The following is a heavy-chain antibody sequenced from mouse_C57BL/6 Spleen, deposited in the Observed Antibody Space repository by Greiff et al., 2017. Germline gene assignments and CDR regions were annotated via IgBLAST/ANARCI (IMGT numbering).Heavy chain of an antibody. CDR2: INPNNGGT. D-gene: IGHD1-1*01. J-gene: IGHJ1*03. Sequence: EVQLQQSGPELVKPGASVKMSCKASGYTFTDYNMHWVKQSHGKSLEWIGYINPNNGGTSYNQKFKGKATLTVNKSSSTAYMELRRLTSEDSAVYYCARVGYYGSSYYWYFDVWGTGTTVTVSS. CDR3: ARVGYYGSSYYWYFDV. V-gene: IGHV1-22*01. CDR1: GYTFTDYN.